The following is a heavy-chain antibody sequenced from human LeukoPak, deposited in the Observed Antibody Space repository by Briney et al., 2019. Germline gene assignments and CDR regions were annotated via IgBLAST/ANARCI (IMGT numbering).Heavy chain of an antibody. D-gene: IGHD3-10*01. V-gene: IGHV3-48*04. CDR1: GFAFSRDN. CDR2: ISEAI. J-gene: IGHJ4*02. CDR3: VREVGRPKTFYFDS. Sequence: GSLRLSCIASGFAFSRDNMNWVRRAPGKGLEWVAHISEAIYYADSVQGRFTISRDNAKNSLYLQMSNLRAEDTAMYYCVREVGRPKTFYFDSWGRGTPVTVSS.